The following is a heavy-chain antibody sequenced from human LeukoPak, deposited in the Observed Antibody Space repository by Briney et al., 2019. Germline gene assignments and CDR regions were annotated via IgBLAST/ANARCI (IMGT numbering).Heavy chain of an antibody. Sequence: GASVKVSCKASGYTFTSYDINWVRQATGQGLEWMGWMNPNSGNTGYAQKFQGRVTMTRNTSISTAYMELSSLRSEDTAVYYCAVPAALGNWFDPWGQGTLVTVSS. J-gene: IGHJ5*02. V-gene: IGHV1-8*01. CDR3: AVPAALGNWFDP. CDR1: GYTFTSYD. CDR2: MNPNSGNT. D-gene: IGHD2-2*01.